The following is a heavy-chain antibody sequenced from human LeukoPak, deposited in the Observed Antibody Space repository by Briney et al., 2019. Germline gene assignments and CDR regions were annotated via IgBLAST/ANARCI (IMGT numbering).Heavy chain of an antibody. D-gene: IGHD6-19*01. Sequence: PGGSLRLSCKASGFSFSSYSMNWVREAPGKGLEWVSSVSPSSSYIYYADSVKGRFTISRDHAKNSLFLQMNSLRAEDTAVYYCATDDGAVPGPDFEYWGQGTLVTVSS. CDR1: GFSFSSYS. CDR2: VSPSSSYI. J-gene: IGHJ4*02. V-gene: IGHV3-21*01. CDR3: ATDDGAVPGPDFEY.